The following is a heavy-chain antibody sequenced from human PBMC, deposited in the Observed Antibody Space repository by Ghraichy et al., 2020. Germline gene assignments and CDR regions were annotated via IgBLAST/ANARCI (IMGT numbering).Heavy chain of an antibody. CDR1: GFTFSSYS. V-gene: IGHV3-21*01. CDR3: ARDNGAQVAGTYYYYGMDV. D-gene: IGHD6-19*01. CDR2: ISSSSSYI. Sequence: SCAASGFTFSSYSMNWVRQAPGKGLEWVSSISSSSSYIYYADSVKGRFTISRVNAKNSLYLQMNSLRAEDTAVYYCARDNGAQVAGTYYYYGMDVWGQGTTVTVSS. J-gene: IGHJ6*02.